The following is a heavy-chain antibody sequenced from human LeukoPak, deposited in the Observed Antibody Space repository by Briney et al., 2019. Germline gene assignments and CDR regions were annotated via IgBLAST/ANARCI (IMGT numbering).Heavy chain of an antibody. CDR3: AKGHGDSSGYYYFDS. J-gene: IGHJ4*02. D-gene: IGHD3-22*01. Sequence: GGSLRLSCAASGFTFSDFAMIWVRQPPGKGLEWVSSTFQGGGEIHYADSVRGRFTISRDNSRSTLFLQMNSLRVEDTAVYYCAKGHGDSSGYYYFDSWGQGTLVTVSS. CDR1: GFTFSDFA. V-gene: IGHV3-23*01. CDR2: TFQGGGEI.